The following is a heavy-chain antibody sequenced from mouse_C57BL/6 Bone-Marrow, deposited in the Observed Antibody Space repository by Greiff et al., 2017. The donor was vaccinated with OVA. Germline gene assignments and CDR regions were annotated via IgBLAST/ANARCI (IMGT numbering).Heavy chain of an antibody. CDR2: IAPSDSYI. V-gene: IGHV1-59*01. CDR3: ASDGRRLDLDY. J-gene: IGHJ2*02. CDR1: GYTFTNYW. Sequence: VQLQQPGAELVRPGTSVKLSCKASGYTFTNYWMHWVKQRPGQGLEWIGVIAPSDSYINYNHKFKGRATLTVDTSSNTAYMHISSLTSEDSAVYYCASDGRRLDLDYWGQGTSLTVSS.